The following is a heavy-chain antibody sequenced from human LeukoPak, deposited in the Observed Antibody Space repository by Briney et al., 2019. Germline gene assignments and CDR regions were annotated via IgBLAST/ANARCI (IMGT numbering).Heavy chain of an antibody. CDR2: IYYSGST. Sequence: SSETLSLTCTVSGGFISSSSYYWGWIRQPPGKGLEWIGSIYYSGSTYYNPSLKSRVTISVDTSKNQFSLKLSSVTAADTAVYYCARQINRQEEDYFDYWGQGTLVTVSS. J-gene: IGHJ4*02. V-gene: IGHV4-39*01. D-gene: IGHD2/OR15-2a*01. CDR1: GGFISSSSYY. CDR3: ARQINRQEEDYFDY.